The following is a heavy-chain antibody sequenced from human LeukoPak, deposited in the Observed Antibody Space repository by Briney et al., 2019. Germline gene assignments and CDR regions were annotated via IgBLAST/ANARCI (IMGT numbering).Heavy chain of an antibody. CDR1: GFTFCDYY. V-gene: IGHV3-11*06. J-gene: IGHJ4*02. D-gene: IGHD3-10*01. CDR2: ISNTSNYT. Sequence: GGALRIFCAASGFTFCDYYMSGIGQAPGKRVEGVSYISNTSNYTNYADSVNGRLTISRGNAENSLYLQMNSLRAEDTAVYYCARIWFGELSNWDYWGQGPLVTVPS. CDR3: ARIWFGELSNWDY.